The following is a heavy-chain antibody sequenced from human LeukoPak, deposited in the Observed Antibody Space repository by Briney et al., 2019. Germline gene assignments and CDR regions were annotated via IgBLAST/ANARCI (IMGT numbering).Heavy chain of an antibody. CDR1: GGSISSYY. D-gene: IGHD1-26*01. V-gene: IGHV4-59*01. CDR3: ARGGESGSYGYYFDY. CDR2: IYYSGST. J-gene: IGHJ4*02. Sequence: SENLSLTCTVSGGSISSYYWSWIRQPPGKGLEWIGYIYYSGSTNYNPSLKSRVTISVDTSKNQFSLKLSSVTAADTAVYYCARGGESGSYGYYFDYWGQGALVTVSS.